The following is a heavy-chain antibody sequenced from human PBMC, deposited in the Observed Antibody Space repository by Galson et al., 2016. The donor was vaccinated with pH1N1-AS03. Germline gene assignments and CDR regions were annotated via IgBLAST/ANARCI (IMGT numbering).Heavy chain of an antibody. Sequence: SVKVSCKASGYTFTSYGISWVRQAPGQGLEWMGWISAYNGNTNYAQKLQARVTMTTDTSTSTAYMELRSLRSDDTAVYYCARVQYQLLPSDYWGQGTLVTVSS. V-gene: IGHV1-18*01. D-gene: IGHD2-2*01. CDR1: GYTFTSYG. CDR3: ARVQYQLLPSDY. CDR2: ISAYNGNT. J-gene: IGHJ4*02.